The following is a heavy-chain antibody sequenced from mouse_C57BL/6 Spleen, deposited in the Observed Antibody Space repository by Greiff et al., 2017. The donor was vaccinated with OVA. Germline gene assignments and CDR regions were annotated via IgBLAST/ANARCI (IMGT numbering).Heavy chain of an antibody. D-gene: IGHD3-2*02. J-gene: IGHJ4*01. CDR3: SSGYARDY. V-gene: IGHV1-11*01. CDR1: GYTFTDPI. Sequence: QVQLQQSGAELASPGASVTLSCKASGYTFTDPIMNWVNKRPGQGLEWIGRIYPVGGETNYNQKFMGKATFSVARSSSTVYMVLNSLTTEDPAVYYCSSGYARDYWGQGTSVTVSS. CDR2: IYPVGGET.